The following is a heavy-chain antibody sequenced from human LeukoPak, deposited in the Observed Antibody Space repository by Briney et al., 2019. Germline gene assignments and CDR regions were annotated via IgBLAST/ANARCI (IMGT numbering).Heavy chain of an antibody. J-gene: IGHJ4*02. V-gene: IGHV3-23*01. D-gene: IGHD5-12*01. CDR1: GFTFSSYG. CDR3: ARDKSGIVATIDY. Sequence: GGSLRLSCAASGFTFSSYGMSWVRQAPGKGLEWVSAISGSGGSTYYADSVKGRFTISRDNAKNSLYLQMNSLRAEDTAVYYCARDKSGIVATIDYWGQGTLVTVSS. CDR2: ISGSGGST.